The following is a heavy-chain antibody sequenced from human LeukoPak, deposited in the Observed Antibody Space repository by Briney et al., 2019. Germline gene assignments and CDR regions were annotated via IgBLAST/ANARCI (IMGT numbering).Heavy chain of an antibody. CDR1: GFTFSSYA. J-gene: IGHJ4*02. V-gene: IGHV3-23*01. CDR2: ISGSGGST. Sequence: GGSLRLSCAASGFTFSSYAMSWVRQAPGKGLEWVSAISGSGGSTYYADSVKGRFTIPRDNSKNTLYLEMSSLRVEDTAIYYCAKWPEGAMDYFDYWGQGTLVTVSS. CDR3: AKWPEGAMDYFDY. D-gene: IGHD3-16*01.